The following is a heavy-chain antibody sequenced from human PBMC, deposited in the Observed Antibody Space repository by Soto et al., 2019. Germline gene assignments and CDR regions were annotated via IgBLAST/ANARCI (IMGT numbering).Heavy chain of an antibody. Sequence: QVQLVQSGDEVKKPGASVKVSCKASGHIFVNYGIACVRQATGQRLEWMGWISPYTGNTHSATKVQGRLTMTTDTSTSTAYMDLGSLTSDDTAVYYCVMVDNYVTPTPQDVWGQGTTVTVSS. CDR3: VMVDNYVTPTPQDV. V-gene: IGHV1-18*01. CDR2: ISPYTGNT. J-gene: IGHJ6*02. CDR1: GHIFVNYG. D-gene: IGHD3-16*01.